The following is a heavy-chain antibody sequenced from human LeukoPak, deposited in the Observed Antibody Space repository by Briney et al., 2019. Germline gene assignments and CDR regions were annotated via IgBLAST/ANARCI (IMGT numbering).Heavy chain of an antibody. D-gene: IGHD7-27*01. Sequence: SETLSLTCAVYGGSFSGYYWSWIRQPPGKGLEWIGEINHSGSTNYNPSLKSRVTISVDTSKNQFSLSLSSVTAADTAVYYCARAGRRGAKLGHFDYWGQGTLVTVSS. CDR2: INHSGST. CDR3: ARAGRRGAKLGHFDY. J-gene: IGHJ4*02. CDR1: GGSFSGYY. V-gene: IGHV4-34*01.